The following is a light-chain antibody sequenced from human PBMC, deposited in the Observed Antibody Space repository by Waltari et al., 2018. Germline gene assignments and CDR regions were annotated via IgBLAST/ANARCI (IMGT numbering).Light chain of an antibody. Sequence: QSALTQPPSASGSPGQSVTISCTGTSSDVGGYKYVSWYQFHPGKAPKLLIYGVFKRPSGVPDRFAGSKSGNTASLIVSGLQAEDEAEYYCSSYAGNNFVVFGGGTQLTVL. CDR2: GVF. CDR3: SSYAGNNFVV. V-gene: IGLV2-8*01. J-gene: IGLJ2*01. CDR1: SSDVGGYKY.